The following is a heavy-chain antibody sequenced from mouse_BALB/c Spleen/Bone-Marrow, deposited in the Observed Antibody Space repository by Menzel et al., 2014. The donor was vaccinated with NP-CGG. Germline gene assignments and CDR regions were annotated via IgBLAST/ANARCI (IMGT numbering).Heavy chain of an antibody. CDR3: ARGGGFAF. J-gene: IGHJ3*01. CDR1: GFTFTSYW. CDR2: IFPGIGTT. Sequence: QVQLQQPGTELVKPGASVKLSCKTSGFTFTSYWIQWVKQRPGQGLGWIGEIFPGIGTTSYNEKFTGKARLTIDTSSNTAYMELSSLTYEDSAVYFCARGGGFAFWGQGTLVTVSA. V-gene: IGHV1S132*01.